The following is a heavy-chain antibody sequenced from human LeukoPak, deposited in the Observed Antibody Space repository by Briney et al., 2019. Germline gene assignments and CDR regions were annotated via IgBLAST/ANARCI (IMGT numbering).Heavy chain of an antibody. CDR3: ARVSLDTRIGVDY. J-gene: IGHJ4*02. CDR1: GVSISSSDYF. Sequence: SPSETLSLTCTVSGVSISSSDYFWSWIRQPAGKGLEWIGRMNIDGSTNYNPSLQSRVTISVDTSKNQFSLKLSSVTAADTAVYYCARVSLDTRIGVDYWGQGTLVTVSS. D-gene: IGHD1-14*01. CDR2: MNIDGST. V-gene: IGHV4-61*02.